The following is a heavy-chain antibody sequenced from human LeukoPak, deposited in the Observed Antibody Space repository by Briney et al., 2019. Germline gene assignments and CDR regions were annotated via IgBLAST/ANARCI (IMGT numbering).Heavy chain of an antibody. J-gene: IGHJ5*02. CDR1: GYTFTGYY. CDR2: INPSSGSS. CDR3: ARDSSSWSKDNWFDP. Sequence: ASVKVSCKASGYTFTGYYMHWVRQAPGQGLEWMGIINPSSGSSSYAQKFQGRVTMTRDTSTSTVYMELSGLGSEDTAVYYCARDSSSWSKDNWFDPWGQGTLVTVSS. D-gene: IGHD6-13*01. V-gene: IGHV1-46*01.